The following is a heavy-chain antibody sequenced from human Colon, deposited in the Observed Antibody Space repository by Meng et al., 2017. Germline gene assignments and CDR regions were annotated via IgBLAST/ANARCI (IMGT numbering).Heavy chain of an antibody. CDR3: AKPRIGAPFPVKERDWFDP. V-gene: IGHV3-7*01. CDR1: GFTFSSCW. CDR2: INQDGGAK. J-gene: IGHJ5*02. D-gene: IGHD6-6*01. Sequence: GGSLRPSGAASGFTFSSCWRSWVRQAPGKGLEWVAHINQDGGAKSYVGSVKGRFTISRDNAKNSLYLQMNSLRVDDPAVNYYAKPRIGAPFPVKERDWFDPWGQGTLVTVSS.